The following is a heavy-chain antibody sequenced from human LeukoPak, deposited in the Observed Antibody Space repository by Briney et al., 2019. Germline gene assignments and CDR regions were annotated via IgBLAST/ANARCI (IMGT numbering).Heavy chain of an antibody. CDR2: IYSGGST. V-gene: IGHV3-53*01. J-gene: IGHJ3*02. D-gene: IGHD3-22*01. Sequence: PGVSLRLSCAASGFNVSSNYMSWVRQAPGKGLEWVSVIYSGGSTYYADSVKGRFTISRDNSKNTLYLQMNSLRAEDTAVYYCARDGFSSGYPYDAFDIWGQGTMVTVSS. CDR1: GFNVSSNY. CDR3: ARDGFSSGYPYDAFDI.